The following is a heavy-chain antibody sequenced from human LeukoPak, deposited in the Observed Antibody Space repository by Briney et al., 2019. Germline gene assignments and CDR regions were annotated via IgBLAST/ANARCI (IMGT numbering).Heavy chain of an antibody. CDR3: AKDSKTYSGSYGVDY. CDR2: IRYDGGNK. D-gene: IGHD1-26*01. J-gene: IGHJ4*02. V-gene: IGHV3-30*02. Sequence: GGSLRLSCAASGFTFSSYGMHWVRQAPGKGLEWVAFIRYDGGNKYYADSVKGRFIISRDNSKNTLYLQMNSLRAEDTAVYYCAKDSKTYSGSYGVDYWGQGTLVTVSS. CDR1: GFTFSSYG.